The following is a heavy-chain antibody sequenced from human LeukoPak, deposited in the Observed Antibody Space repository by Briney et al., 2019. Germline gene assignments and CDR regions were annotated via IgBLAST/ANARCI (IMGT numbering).Heavy chain of an antibody. J-gene: IGHJ6*03. CDR2: IYYSGST. Sequence: PSETLSLTCTVSGGSIRSYYWSWIRQPPGKGLEWIGYIYYSGSTNYNPSLKSRVTISVDTSKNQFSLKLSSVTAADTAVYYCARVAGGSGSYGGYYYYYMDVWGKGTTVTVSS. V-gene: IGHV4-59*01. D-gene: IGHD3-10*01. CDR3: ARVAGGSGSYGGYYYYYMDV. CDR1: GGSIRSYY.